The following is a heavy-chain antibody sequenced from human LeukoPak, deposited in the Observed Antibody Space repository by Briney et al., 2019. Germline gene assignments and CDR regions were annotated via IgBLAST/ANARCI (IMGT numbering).Heavy chain of an antibody. D-gene: IGHD3-10*01. V-gene: IGHV3-30-3*01. J-gene: IGHJ6*02. CDR2: ISYDGTNI. CDR1: GFTFSTYS. Sequence: GRSLRLSCAASGFTFSTYSMHWVRQAPGKGLEGVAVISYDGTNIYYADSVKGRFTISRDNSKNTLYLQINSRRVEDTAVYYCARDHITLVRGVIYYYYGVDVWGQGTTATVSS. CDR3: ARDHITLVRGVIYYYYGVDV.